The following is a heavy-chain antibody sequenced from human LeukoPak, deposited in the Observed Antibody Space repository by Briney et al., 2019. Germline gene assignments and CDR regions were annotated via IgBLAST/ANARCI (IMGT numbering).Heavy chain of an antibody. D-gene: IGHD4-17*01. Sequence: SVKVSCKASGGTFSSYAISWVRQAPGQGLEWMGGIISIFGTANYAQKFQGRVTITTDESTSTAYMELSSLRSEDTAVYYCASSPHGAIDYWGQGTLVTVSS. J-gene: IGHJ4*02. CDR3: ASSPHGAIDY. CDR1: GGTFSSYA. V-gene: IGHV1-69*05. CDR2: IISIFGTA.